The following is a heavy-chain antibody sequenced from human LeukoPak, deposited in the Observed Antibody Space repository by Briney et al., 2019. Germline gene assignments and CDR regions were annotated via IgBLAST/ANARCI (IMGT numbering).Heavy chain of an antibody. D-gene: IGHD6-19*01. Sequence: GESLKISCQGSGYSFTNYWIAWVRQMPGKGLEWMGGIYPGDSHTRYSPSFQGQVTISADKSIGTAYLQWSSLKASDTAMYYCARGPSSGWKYYFDYWGQGTLVTVSS. CDR3: ARGPSSGWKYYFDY. V-gene: IGHV5-51*01. CDR2: IYPGDSHT. CDR1: GYSFTNYW. J-gene: IGHJ4*02.